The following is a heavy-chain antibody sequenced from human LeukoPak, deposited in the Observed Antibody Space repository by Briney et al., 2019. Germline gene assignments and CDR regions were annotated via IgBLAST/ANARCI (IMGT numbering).Heavy chain of an antibody. Sequence: NPSETLSLTCTVSGGSISSYYWSWIRQPPGKGLEWIGYIYYSGSTNYNPSLKSRVTISVDTSKNQFSLKLSSVTAADTAVYYCARVVGSGSYLRFYYFDYWGQGTLVTVSS. D-gene: IGHD1-26*01. CDR2: IYYSGST. J-gene: IGHJ4*02. V-gene: IGHV4-59*01. CDR1: GGSISSYY. CDR3: ARVVGSGSYLRFYYFDY.